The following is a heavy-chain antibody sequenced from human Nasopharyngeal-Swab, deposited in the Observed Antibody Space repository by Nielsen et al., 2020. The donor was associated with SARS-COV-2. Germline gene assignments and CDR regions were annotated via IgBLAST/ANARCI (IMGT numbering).Heavy chain of an antibody. CDR1: RYTFTDYY. D-gene: IGHD2-2*01. CDR3: AREGDSSSWSAWFDY. V-gene: IGHV1-2*06. CDR2: INPNNGAT. J-gene: IGHJ5*01. Sequence: SVNVSCMASRYTFTDYYIHWVRQALGQGLEWMGRINPNNGATNYAQIYQGRVTMTRDLSIGTAYMELNSLTSDDTAVYYCAREGDSSSWSAWFDYWGQGTLVTVSS.